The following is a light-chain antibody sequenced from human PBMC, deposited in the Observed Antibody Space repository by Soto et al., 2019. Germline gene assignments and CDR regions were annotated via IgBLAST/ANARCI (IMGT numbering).Light chain of an antibody. CDR3: MEGSHWWT. CDR2: KVF. CDR1: QSLVYSDGNTY. Sequence: DVVLTQSPLSLPVTLGQPASISCRSSQSLVYSDGNTYLYWLHQRPGQSPTRLIYKVFNRDSGVPGRFSGSGSRTDFTLEISRVDAEDVGVYYCMEGSHWWTFGQGTRVEIK. J-gene: IGKJ1*01. V-gene: IGKV2-30*01.